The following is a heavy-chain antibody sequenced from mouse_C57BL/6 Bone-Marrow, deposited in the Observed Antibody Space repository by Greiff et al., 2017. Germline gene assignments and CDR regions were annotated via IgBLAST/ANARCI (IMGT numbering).Heavy chain of an antibody. Sequence: EVKLVESGEGLVKPGGSLKLSCAASGFTFSSYAMSWVRQTPEKRLEWVAYISSGGDYIYYADTVKGRFTISRANARNTLYLQMSSLKSEDTAMYYCTRDEVGGAMDYWGQGTSVTVSS. CDR3: TRDEVGGAMDY. J-gene: IGHJ4*01. CDR2: ISSGGDYI. V-gene: IGHV5-9-1*02. D-gene: IGHD1-1*02. CDR1: GFTFSSYA.